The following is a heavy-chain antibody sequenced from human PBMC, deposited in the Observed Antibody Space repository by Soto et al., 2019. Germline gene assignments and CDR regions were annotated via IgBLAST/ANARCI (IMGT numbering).Heavy chain of an antibody. CDR3: ARGRSNYYDSSGYYSDAFDI. CDR2: ISAYNGNT. Sequence: QVQLVQSGAEVKKPGASVRVSCKASGYTFTSHGISWVRQAPGQGLEWMGWISAYNGNTNYAQKRQGRVTMTTDISTSTAYMELRSLRSDDTAVYYCARGRSNYYDSSGYYSDAFDIWGQGTMVTVSS. D-gene: IGHD3-22*01. J-gene: IGHJ3*02. CDR1: GYTFTSHG. V-gene: IGHV1-18*01.